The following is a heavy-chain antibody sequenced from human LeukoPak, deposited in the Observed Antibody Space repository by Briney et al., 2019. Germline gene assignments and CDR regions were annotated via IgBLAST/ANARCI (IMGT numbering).Heavy chain of an antibody. J-gene: IGHJ3*01. CDR3: VKDIQLST. CDR2: ISYDGSNK. Sequence: GRSLRLSCAASGFTFSSYGMHWVRQAPGKGLEWVAVISYDGSNKYYADSVKGRFTISRDNFNHTLSLQMNSLRVEDTAIYYCVKDIQLSTWGLGTMVTVSS. CDR1: GFTFSSYG. V-gene: IGHV3-30*18. D-gene: IGHD5-24*01.